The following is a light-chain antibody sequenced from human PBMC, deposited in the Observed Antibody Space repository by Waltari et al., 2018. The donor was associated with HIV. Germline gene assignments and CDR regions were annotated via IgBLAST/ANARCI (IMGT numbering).Light chain of an antibody. CDR2: AAS. J-gene: IGKJ4*01. Sequence: EIVLTQSPGTLSLSTGERATLSCRASQSVTSNYLAWYQQKPGQAPKLLIFAASSRATGIPDRISGSGSGTDFSLTISRLEPEDFAVYYCQQYDSSPLTFGGGTKVEIK. CDR3: QQYDSSPLT. V-gene: IGKV3-20*01. CDR1: QSVTSNY.